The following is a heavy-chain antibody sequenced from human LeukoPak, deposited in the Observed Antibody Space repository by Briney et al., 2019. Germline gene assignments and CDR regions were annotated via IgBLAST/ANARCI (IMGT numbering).Heavy chain of an antibody. J-gene: IGHJ4*02. CDR1: GFSFSTYW. V-gene: IGHV3-74*01. CDR3: ARDGGGSGNYYLDY. D-gene: IGHD3-10*01. CDR2: INSGGRST. Sequence: PGGSLRLSCAASGFSFSTYWMHWVRQAPGKGLVWVSRINSGGRSTRYADSGKGRFTISRDNAKNTLYLQMNSLRAEDTAVYYCARDGGGSGNYYLDYWGQGTLVTVSS.